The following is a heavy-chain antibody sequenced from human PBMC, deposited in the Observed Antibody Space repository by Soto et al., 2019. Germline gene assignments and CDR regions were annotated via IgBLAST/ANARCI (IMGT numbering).Heavy chain of an antibody. CDR2: IIPIFGTA. D-gene: IGHD6-19*01. Sequence: SVKVSCKASGGTFSSYAISWVRQAPGQGLEWMGGIIPIFGTANYAQKFQGRVTITADESTSTAYMELSSLRSEDTAVYYCASPPTGYSSGWYGMDYWGQGTLVTVSS. CDR1: GGTFSSYA. J-gene: IGHJ4*02. CDR3: ASPPTGYSSGWYGMDY. V-gene: IGHV1-69*13.